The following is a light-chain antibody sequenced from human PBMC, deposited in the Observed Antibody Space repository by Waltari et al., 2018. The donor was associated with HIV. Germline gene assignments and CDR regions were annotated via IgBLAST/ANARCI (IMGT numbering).Light chain of an antibody. CDR1: QTVTANF. Sequence: EIVLTQSPGTLSLSPGERATLSCWASQTVTANFIAWYQQRPGQPPRLLFYGASNRATGIPDRFSGSGSGTYFTLTISRLEPGDFAVYYCQQYGNLPITFGQGTRLDIK. V-gene: IGKV3-20*01. J-gene: IGKJ5*01. CDR3: QQYGNLPIT. CDR2: GAS.